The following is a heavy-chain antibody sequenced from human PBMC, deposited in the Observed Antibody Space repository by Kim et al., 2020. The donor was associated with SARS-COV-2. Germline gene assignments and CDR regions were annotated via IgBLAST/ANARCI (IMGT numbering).Heavy chain of an antibody. CDR2: IIVGSGVT. Sequence: SVKVSCKTSGFTFSNSAIQWVRQARGQRLEWIGWIIVGSGVTNYAQKYRERVTITRDMSTSTAYMELSSLRSEDTAVYYCAAEIYCSGGSGCCWFDTWGQGTLCTVSS. CDR1: GFTFSNSA. J-gene: IGHJ5*02. CDR3: AAEIYCSGGSGCCWFDT. V-gene: IGHV1-58*02. D-gene: IGHD2-15*01.